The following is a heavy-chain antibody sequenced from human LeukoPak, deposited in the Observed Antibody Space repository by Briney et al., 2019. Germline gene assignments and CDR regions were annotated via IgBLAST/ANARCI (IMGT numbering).Heavy chain of an antibody. CDR1: VYTFTGYY. J-gene: IGHJ4*02. CDR3: ARGRGRWQQRRGFDY. Sequence: ASVKVSCKASVYTFTGYYMHWVRQAPGQGLEWMGRINPNSGGTNYAQKFQGRVTMTRDTSISTAYMELSRLRSDDTAVYYCARGRGRWQQRRGFDYWGQGTLVTVSS. CDR2: INPNSGGT. V-gene: IGHV1-2*06. D-gene: IGHD5-24*01.